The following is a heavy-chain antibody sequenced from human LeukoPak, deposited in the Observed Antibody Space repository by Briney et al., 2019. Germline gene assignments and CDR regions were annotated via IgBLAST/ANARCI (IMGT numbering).Heavy chain of an antibody. V-gene: IGHV3-21*01. Sequence: GGSLRLSCAASGFSFSNMNWVRQAPGQRLEWLSSITSGSGYIYYADSVKGRFTISRDNAKSSLYLQMDGLRAEDTAVYYCARDPYSGNYGAYYYYYMDVWGKGTTVTISS. CDR2: ITSGSGYI. CDR3: ARDPYSGNYGAYYYYYMDV. D-gene: IGHD1-26*01. J-gene: IGHJ6*03. CDR1: GFSFSN.